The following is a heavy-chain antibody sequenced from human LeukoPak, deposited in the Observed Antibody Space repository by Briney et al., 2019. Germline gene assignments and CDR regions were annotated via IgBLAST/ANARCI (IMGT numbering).Heavy chain of an antibody. CDR3: ARGYSSGYPYY. V-gene: IGHV4-34*01. CDR2: INHSGST. D-gene: IGHD3-22*01. Sequence: SETLSLTCAVYGGSFSGYYWSWIRQPPGKGLEWIGEINHSGSTNYNPSLKSRVTISVDTSKNQFSLKLSSVTAADTAVYYCARGYSSGYPYYWGQGTLVTVSS. J-gene: IGHJ4*02. CDR1: GGSFSGYY.